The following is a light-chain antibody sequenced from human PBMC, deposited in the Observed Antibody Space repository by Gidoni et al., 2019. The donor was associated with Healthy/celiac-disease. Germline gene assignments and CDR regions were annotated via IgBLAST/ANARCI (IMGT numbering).Light chain of an antibody. V-gene: IGKV3-15*01. CDR3: QHYSNWPPWS. CDR1: QSVRSN. Sequence: EIIMTQSPATLSVSPGERATLSCRASQSVRSNLAWYQQKPGQAPRLLIYGASTRATGIPARFSGSGSGTEFTLTISSLQSEDFVIYYCQHYSNWPPWSFXQXTKLEIK. J-gene: IGKJ2*04. CDR2: GAS.